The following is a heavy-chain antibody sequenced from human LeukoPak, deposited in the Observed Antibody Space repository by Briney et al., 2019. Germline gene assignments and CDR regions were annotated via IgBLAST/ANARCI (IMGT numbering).Heavy chain of an antibody. D-gene: IGHD5-24*01. Sequence: TGGSLRLSCTASGFTFSNYAMNWVRQAPGKGLDWVSGTTNSGGTTFYADSVRGRVTISRDNSKNTLYLHMNSLRAEDTAIYYCAKTRDGYYEFWGQGTLVTVSS. J-gene: IGHJ4*02. CDR3: AKTRDGYYEF. CDR1: GFTFSNYA. CDR2: TTNSGGTT. V-gene: IGHV3-23*01.